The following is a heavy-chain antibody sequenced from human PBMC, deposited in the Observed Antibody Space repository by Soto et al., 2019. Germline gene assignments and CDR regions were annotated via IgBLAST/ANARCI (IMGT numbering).Heavy chain of an antibody. V-gene: IGHV3-30-3*01. Sequence: QVQLVESGGGVVQPGRSLRLSCAASGFTFSSYAMHWVRQAPGKGLEWVAVISYDGSNKYYADSVKGRFTISRDNSKNTLYLQMNSLRAEDTAVYYCARAPAAYSYYYGMDVW. J-gene: IGHJ6*01. CDR1: GFTFSSYA. CDR3: ARAPAAYSYYYGMDV. D-gene: IGHD2-2*01. CDR2: ISYDGSNK.